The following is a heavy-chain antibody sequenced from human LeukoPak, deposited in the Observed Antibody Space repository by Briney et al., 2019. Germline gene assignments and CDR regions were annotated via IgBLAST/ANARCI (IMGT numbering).Heavy chain of an antibody. CDR2: ISSSSSYI. Sequence: PGGSLRLSCAASGFTVSSNYMSWVRQAPGKGLEWVSSISSSSSYIYYADSVKGRFTISRDNAKNSLYLQMNSLRAEDTAVYYCARLGFGELFRIDYWGQGTLVTVSS. CDR1: GFTVSSNY. D-gene: IGHD3-10*01. J-gene: IGHJ4*02. CDR3: ARLGFGELFRIDY. V-gene: IGHV3-21*01.